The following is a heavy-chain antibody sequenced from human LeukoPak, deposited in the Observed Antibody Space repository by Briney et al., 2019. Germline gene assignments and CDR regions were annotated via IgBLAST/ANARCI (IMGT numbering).Heavy chain of an antibody. D-gene: IGHD6-19*01. J-gene: IGHJ4*01. CDR1: GFTFSNSA. CDR2: LSGSGITT. Sequence: GGSLRLSCAASGFTFSNSAMSWVRQAPGKGLGWVSTLSGSGITTYYADSVTGRFTISRDNSKNTLYLQMHSLRAEDTAVYYCAKGLYSSGWSYFDYWGHGTLVTVSS. CDR3: AKGLYSSGWSYFDY. V-gene: IGHV3-23*01.